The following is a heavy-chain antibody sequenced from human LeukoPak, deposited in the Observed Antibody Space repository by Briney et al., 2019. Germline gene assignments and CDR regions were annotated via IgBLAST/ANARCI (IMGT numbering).Heavy chain of an antibody. V-gene: IGHV3-48*03. J-gene: IGHJ6*03. Sequence: GGSLRLSCAASGFTFSSYEMNWVRQAPGKGLEWVSYISSSGSTIYYADSVKGRFTISRDNAKNSLYLQMNSLRAEDTAVYYCAKDSGSGWSYYYYYYMDVWGKGTTVTVSS. D-gene: IGHD6-19*01. CDR2: ISSSGSTI. CDR3: AKDSGSGWSYYYYYYMDV. CDR1: GFTFSSYE.